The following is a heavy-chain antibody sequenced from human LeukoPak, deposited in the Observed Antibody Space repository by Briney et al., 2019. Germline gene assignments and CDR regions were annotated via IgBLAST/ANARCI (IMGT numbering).Heavy chain of an antibody. CDR3: AKPRSAWYDFDY. J-gene: IGHJ4*02. CDR1: GFTFSAFT. V-gene: IGHV3-23*01. CDR2: ITPTGDRT. D-gene: IGHD6-19*01. Sequence: GGSLRLSCAASGFTFSAFTMNWVRQAPGKGLEWVSFITPTGDRTYYADSVRGRFTISRDNSKNTLNLQMNSLRVDDTAVYYCAKPRSAWYDFDYWGQGTLVTVSS.